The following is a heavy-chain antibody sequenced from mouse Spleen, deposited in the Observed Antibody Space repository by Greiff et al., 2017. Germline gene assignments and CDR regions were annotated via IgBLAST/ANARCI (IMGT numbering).Heavy chain of an antibody. CDR1: GFTFSSYA. CDR2: ISDGGSYT. D-gene: IGHD1-1*01. CDR3: ARDSYGRSHSWDFDG. V-gene: IGHV5-4*01. J-gene: IGHJ1*03. Sequence: EVNVVESGGGLVKPGGSLKLSCAASGFTFSSYAMSWVRQTPEKRLEWVATISDGGSYTYYPDNVKGRFTISRDNAKNNLYLQMSHLKSEDTAMDYWARDSYGRSHSWDFDGWGTGTTVTVSS.